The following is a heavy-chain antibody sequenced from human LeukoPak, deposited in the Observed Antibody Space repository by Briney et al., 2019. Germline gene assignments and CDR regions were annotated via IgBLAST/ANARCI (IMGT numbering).Heavy chain of an antibody. CDR3: ARDKVVGTGDAFDI. D-gene: IGHD6-19*01. J-gene: IGHJ3*02. V-gene: IGHV4-59*01. CDR2: IHYSGST. Sequence: SETLSPTCSVSGGSITSYYWSWIRQSPGKGLEWIGYIHYSGSTNYNPSLKSRVTISGDTSKNQFSLKLSSVTAADTAVYYWARDKVVGTGDAFDIWGHGTMVTVSS. CDR1: GGSITSYY.